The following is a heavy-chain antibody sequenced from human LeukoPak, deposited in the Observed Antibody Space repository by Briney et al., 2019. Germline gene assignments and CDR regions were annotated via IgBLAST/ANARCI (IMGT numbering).Heavy chain of an antibody. CDR2: TYYSGRT. J-gene: IGHJ5*02. Sequence: SSETLSLTCTVSGGSVSSSGYSWNWIRQPPGKTLEWIGYTYYSGRTNYNTSLKSRVTISLDTSKNQFSLRLTSVTAADTAVYYCALRRLTSAQIIEDNWFDPWGQGTLVTVSS. D-gene: IGHD2/OR15-2a*01. CDR1: GGSVSSSGYS. V-gene: IGHV4-61*08. CDR3: ALRRLTSAQIIEDNWFDP.